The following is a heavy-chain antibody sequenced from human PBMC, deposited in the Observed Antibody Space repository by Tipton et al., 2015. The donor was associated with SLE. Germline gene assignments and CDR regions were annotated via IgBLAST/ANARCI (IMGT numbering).Heavy chain of an antibody. Sequence: GSLRLSCAAFGFTFSSYSMNWVRQAPGKGLEWVSSISSSSSYIYYADSVKGRFTISRDNAKNSLYLQMNSLRAEDTAVYYCARDLADYYDSSGYRSFDIWGQGTMVTVSS. CDR3: ARDLADYYDSSGYRSFDI. D-gene: IGHD3-22*01. CDR2: ISSSSSYI. V-gene: IGHV3-21*01. J-gene: IGHJ3*02. CDR1: GFTFSSYS.